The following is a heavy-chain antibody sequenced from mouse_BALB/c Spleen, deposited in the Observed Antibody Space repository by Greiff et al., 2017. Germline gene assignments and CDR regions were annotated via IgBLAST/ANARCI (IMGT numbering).Heavy chain of an antibody. CDR3: ASYDGYYDYAMDY. CDR1: GYSITSDYA. V-gene: IGHV3-2*02. J-gene: IGHJ4*01. D-gene: IGHD2-3*01. Sequence: EVKLVESGPGLVKPSQSLSLTCTVTGYSITSDYAWNWIRQFPGNKLEWLGYISYSGSTSYNPSLKSRISITRDTSKNQFFLQLNSVTTEDTATYYCASYDGYYDYAMDYWGQGPSVTVSS. CDR2: ISYSGST.